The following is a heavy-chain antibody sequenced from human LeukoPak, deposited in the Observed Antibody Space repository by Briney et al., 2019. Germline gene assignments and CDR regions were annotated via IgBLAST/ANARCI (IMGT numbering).Heavy chain of an antibody. D-gene: IGHD3-10*01. CDR3: ARDHLWFGEKDSWFDP. J-gene: IGHJ5*02. V-gene: IGHV3-48*02. CDR2: MSSSSSTI. Sequence: GGSLRLSCAASGFTFSSYSMNWVRQAPGKGLEWVSYMSSSSSTIYYADSVKGRFTISRDNAKNSLYPQMNSLRDEDTAVYYCARDHLWFGEKDSWFDPWGQGTLVTVSS. CDR1: GFTFSSYS.